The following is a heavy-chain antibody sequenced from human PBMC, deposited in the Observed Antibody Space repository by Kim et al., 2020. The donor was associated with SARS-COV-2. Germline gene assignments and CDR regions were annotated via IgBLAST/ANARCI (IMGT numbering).Heavy chain of an antibody. CDR2: IYYSGST. J-gene: IGHJ2*01. CDR1: GGSISSYY. V-gene: IGHV4-59*08. D-gene: IGHD3-3*01. CDR3: ARSRDFWSGYYTPSYWYFDL. Sequence: SETLSLTCTVSGGSISSYYWSWIRQPPGKGLEWIGYIYYSGSTNYNPSLKSRVTISVDTSKNQFSLKLSSVTAADTAVYYCARSRDFWSGYYTPSYWYFDLWGRGTLVTVSS.